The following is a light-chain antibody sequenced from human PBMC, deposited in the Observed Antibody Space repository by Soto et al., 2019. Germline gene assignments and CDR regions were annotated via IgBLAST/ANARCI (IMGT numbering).Light chain of an antibody. Sequence: DIQMTQSPSSLSASVGDRVTITCRASQGISNYLAWYQQKPGKVPKLLIYTASTLQSGVPSRFSGSGSGTDFTLTISSLQPEDAATYYCQKYNGAPWTFGQGTKVEIK. V-gene: IGKV1-27*01. CDR1: QGISNY. J-gene: IGKJ1*01. CDR3: QKYNGAPWT. CDR2: TAS.